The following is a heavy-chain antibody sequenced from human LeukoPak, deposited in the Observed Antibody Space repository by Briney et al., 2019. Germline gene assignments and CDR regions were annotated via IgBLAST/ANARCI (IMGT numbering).Heavy chain of an antibody. CDR3: AREGCSGGSCYFDY. CDR2: IYSGGST. CDR1: GFTVSSNY. Sequence: PGGSLRLSCAASGFTVSSNYMSWVRQAPGKGLEWVSVIYSGGSTYYADSVKGRSTISRHNSKNTLYLQMNSLRAEDTAVYYCAREGCSGGSCYFDYWGQGTLVTVSS. V-gene: IGHV3-53*04. J-gene: IGHJ4*02. D-gene: IGHD2-15*01.